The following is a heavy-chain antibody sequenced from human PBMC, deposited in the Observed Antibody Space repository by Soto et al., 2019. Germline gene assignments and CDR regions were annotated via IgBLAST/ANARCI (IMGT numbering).Heavy chain of an antibody. V-gene: IGHV4-4*02. CDR2: IYHSGSISYT. CDR3: ASHRYSNSLDY. Sequence: PSETLSLTCGVSGDSIRGDNWWSWVRQPPGKGLEWIGEIYHSGSISYTNYNPSLKGRVTISVDESKNRFSLNLSSVTAADTAVYYRASHRYSNSLDYWGQGTLVTVSS. D-gene: IGHD2-21*01. CDR1: GDSIRGDNW. J-gene: IGHJ4*02.